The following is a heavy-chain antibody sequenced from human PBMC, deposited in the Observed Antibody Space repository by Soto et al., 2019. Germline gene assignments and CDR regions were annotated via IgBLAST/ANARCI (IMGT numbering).Heavy chain of an antibody. J-gene: IGHJ6*02. V-gene: IGHV3-23*01. Sequence: LRLSCTASGFTFSSSSISWVRQAPGRGLEWVSGISGSGAGTYYADSVKGRFTISRDNSKNTLYLQMSGLRVEDTAVYYCAKGPTIFGAVISFNYYYGMYVWGQGTPRTVSS. D-gene: IGHD3-3*01. CDR2: ISGSGAGT. CDR1: GFTFSSSS. CDR3: AKGPTIFGAVISFNYYYGMYV.